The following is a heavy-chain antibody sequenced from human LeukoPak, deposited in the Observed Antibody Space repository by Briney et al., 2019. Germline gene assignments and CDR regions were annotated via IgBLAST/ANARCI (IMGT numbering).Heavy chain of an antibody. D-gene: IGHD2-8*01. CDR2: ISDSGDYT. J-gene: IGHJ4*02. CDR3: AKDTSIGKYCTNGVCSPFDY. V-gene: IGHV3-23*01. Sequence: GGPLRLSCAASGFTFSGYAMTWVRQAPGQGLEWVSVISDSGDYTSYADSVRGRFTISRDNSRNTLYLQMISLRPEDTAVYYCAKDTSIGKYCTNGVCSPFDYWGQGTLVTVSS. CDR1: GFTFSGYA.